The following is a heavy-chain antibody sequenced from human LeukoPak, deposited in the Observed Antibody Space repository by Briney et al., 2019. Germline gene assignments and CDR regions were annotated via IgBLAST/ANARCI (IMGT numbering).Heavy chain of an antibody. J-gene: IGHJ4*02. D-gene: IGHD3-22*01. Sequence: PGGSLRLSCEGSAFIFSGHWMNWVRQTPGKGLEWVSSISSSSSYIYYADSVKGRFTISRDNAKNSLYLQMNSLRAEDTAVYYCARDYYRSLDYWGQGTLATVSS. V-gene: IGHV3-21*01. CDR2: ISSSSSYI. CDR1: AFIFSGHW. CDR3: ARDYYRSLDY.